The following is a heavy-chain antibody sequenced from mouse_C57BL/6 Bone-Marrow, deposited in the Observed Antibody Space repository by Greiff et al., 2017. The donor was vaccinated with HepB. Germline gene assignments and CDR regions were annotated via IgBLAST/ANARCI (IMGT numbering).Heavy chain of an antibody. J-gene: IGHJ1*03. V-gene: IGHV10-3*01. D-gene: IGHD1-1*01. CDR3: VREGYYGSRRNYWYFDV. CDR1: GFTFNTYA. Sequence: EVKLVESGGGLVQPKGSLKLSCAASGFTFNTYAMHWVRQAPGKGLEWVARIRSKSSNYATYYADSVKDRFTISRDDSQSMLYLQMNNLKTEDTAMYYCVREGYYGSRRNYWYFDVWGTGTTVTVSS. CDR2: IRSKSSNYAT.